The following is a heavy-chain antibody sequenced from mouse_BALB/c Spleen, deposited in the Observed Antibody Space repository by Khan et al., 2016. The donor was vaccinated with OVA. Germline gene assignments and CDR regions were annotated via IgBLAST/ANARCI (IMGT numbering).Heavy chain of an antibody. V-gene: IGHV1S136*01. Sequence: VQLQQSGPELVKPGASVKMSCKASGYTFTSYVMHWVRQKPGQGLEWIGHINPYNDGSIYNEKFKGKATLTSDKSSSTACMELSSLTSEDSAVYYCARYDSSPYYAMDYGGQGTSVTVSS. J-gene: IGHJ4*01. D-gene: IGHD1-1*01. CDR2: INPYNDGS. CDR1: GYTFTSYV. CDR3: ARYDSSPYYAMDY.